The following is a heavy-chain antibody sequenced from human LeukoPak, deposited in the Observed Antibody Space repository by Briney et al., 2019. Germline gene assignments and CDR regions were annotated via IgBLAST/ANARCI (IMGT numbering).Heavy chain of an antibody. J-gene: IGHJ4*02. CDR1: GGSISSYY. D-gene: IGHD5-18*01. Sequence: SETLSLTCTVSGGSISSYYWGWIRQPPGKGLEWIGSIYYSGSTYYNPSLKSRVTISVDTSKNQFSLKLSSVTAADTAVYYCARHTAPGFDYWGQGTLVTVSS. CDR3: ARHTAPGFDY. CDR2: IYYSGST. V-gene: IGHV4-39*01.